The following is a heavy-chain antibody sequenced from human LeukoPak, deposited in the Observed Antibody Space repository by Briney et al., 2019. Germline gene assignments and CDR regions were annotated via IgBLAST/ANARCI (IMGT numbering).Heavy chain of an antibody. V-gene: IGHV7-4-1*02. J-gene: IGHJ6*02. CDR2: INTNTGNP. Sequence: GGSLRLSCAASGYTFTSYAMNWVRQAPGQGLEWMGWINTNTGNPTYAQGFTGRFVFSLDTSVSTAYLQISSLKAEDTAVYYCARDDCSGGSCYPSYYYYYYGMDVWGQGTTVTVSS. D-gene: IGHD2-15*01. CDR1: GYTFTSYA. CDR3: ARDDCSGGSCYPSYYYYYYGMDV.